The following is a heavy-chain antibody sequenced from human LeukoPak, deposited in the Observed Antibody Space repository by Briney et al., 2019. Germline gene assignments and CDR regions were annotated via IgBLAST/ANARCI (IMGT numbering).Heavy chain of an antibody. Sequence: SETLSLTCAVSGGSISSGHWWSWVRQSPGKGLEWIGEIYHSGSTYYNPSLKSRVTISVDTSKNQFSLKLSSVTAADTAVYYCASDPQYSSGWYFTFPTFDYWGQGTLVTVSS. CDR1: GGSISSGHW. CDR2: IYHSGST. D-gene: IGHD6-19*01. V-gene: IGHV4-4*02. CDR3: ASDPQYSSGWYFTFPTFDY. J-gene: IGHJ4*02.